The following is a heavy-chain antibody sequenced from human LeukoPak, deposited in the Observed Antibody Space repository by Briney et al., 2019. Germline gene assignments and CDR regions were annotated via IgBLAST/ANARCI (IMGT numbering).Heavy chain of an antibody. V-gene: IGHV3-15*01. J-gene: IGHJ4*02. CDR2: IKSKTNGGTT. CDR1: GFTFSNVW. D-gene: IGHD2-2*01. Sequence: GGSLRLSCAASGFTFSNVWMNWVRQAPGKGLEWVGRIKSKTNGGTTNYAAPVKGRFTISRDDSKNTLYLQMNSLRTEDTAVYYCTTLGCSSTTCYSDYWGQGTLVTVSS. CDR3: TTLGCSSTTCYSDY.